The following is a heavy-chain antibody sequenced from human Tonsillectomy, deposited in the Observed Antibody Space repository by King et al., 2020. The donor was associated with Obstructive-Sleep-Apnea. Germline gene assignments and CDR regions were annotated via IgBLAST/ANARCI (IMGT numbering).Heavy chain of an antibody. CDR3: ACSSSWYNWFDP. Sequence: VQLVESGGGLVQPGGSLRLSCAASGFTFSSYIMNWVRQAPGKGLEWVSYISSSSRTIYSADSVKGRFTISRDNAKNSLYLQMNSLRAEDTAVYYCACSSSWYNWFDPWGQGTLVTVSS. D-gene: IGHD6-13*01. CDR2: ISSSSRTI. J-gene: IGHJ5*02. V-gene: IGHV3-48*04. CDR1: GFTFSSYI.